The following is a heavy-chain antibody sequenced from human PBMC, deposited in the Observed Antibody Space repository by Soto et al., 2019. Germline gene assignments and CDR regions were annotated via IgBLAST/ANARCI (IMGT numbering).Heavy chain of an antibody. CDR2: IYYSGST. J-gene: IGHJ4*02. D-gene: IGHD6-25*01. CDR1: GGSISSISYY. CDR3: ARLWVYSDSSGLRYFDY. V-gene: IGHV4-39*01. Sequence: SETLSLTCTVSGGSISSISYYWGWIRQPPGKGLEWIGSIYYSGSTSYNPSLKSRVTMSVDTSQNQFSLKLSSVTAADTAVYYCARLWVYSDSSGLRYFDYWGQGTLVTVSS.